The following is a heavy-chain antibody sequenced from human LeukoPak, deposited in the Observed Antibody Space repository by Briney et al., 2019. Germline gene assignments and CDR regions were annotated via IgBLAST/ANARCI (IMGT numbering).Heavy chain of an antibody. CDR3: ARHRASGVVVVAATSYFDY. V-gene: IGHV4-61*01. CDR2: IYYSGST. CDR1: GGSVSSGSYY. J-gene: IGHJ4*02. Sequence: SETLSLTCTVSGGSVSSGSYYWSWIRQPPGKGLEWIGYIYYSGSTNYNPSLKSRVTISVDTSKNQFSLKLSSVTAADTAVYYCARHRASGVVVVAATSYFDYWGQGTLVTVSS. D-gene: IGHD2-15*01.